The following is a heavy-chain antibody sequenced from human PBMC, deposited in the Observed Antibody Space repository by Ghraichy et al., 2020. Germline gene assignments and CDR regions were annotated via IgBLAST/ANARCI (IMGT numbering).Heavy chain of an antibody. Sequence: ASVKVSCKASGYTFSAYYMYWVRQTPGQGVEWMGWINPNRGDTNYAQKFQGRVTLTRDTSISTAYMELSRLISDDSPVYYCASYYEGLGGYFDYWGQGTLVTVSS. CDR3: ASYYEGLGGYFDY. CDR2: INPNRGDT. CDR1: GYTFSAYY. D-gene: IGHD3-16*01. V-gene: IGHV1-2*02. J-gene: IGHJ4*02.